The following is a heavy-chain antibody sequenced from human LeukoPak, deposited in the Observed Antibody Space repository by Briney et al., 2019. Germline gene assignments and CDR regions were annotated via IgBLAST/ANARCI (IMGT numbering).Heavy chain of an antibody. J-gene: IGHJ4*02. CDR2: INPSGGST. CDR3: ARSCLFGGLRCQFDY. V-gene: IGHV1-46*01. CDR1: GYTFTSYY. Sequence: ASVKVSCKASGYTFTSYYMHWVRQAPGQGLAWMGIINPSGGSTSYAQKFQGRVTMTRDTSTSTVYMELSSLRSEDTAVYYCARSCLFGGLRCQFDYWGQGTLVTVSS. D-gene: IGHD4-17*01.